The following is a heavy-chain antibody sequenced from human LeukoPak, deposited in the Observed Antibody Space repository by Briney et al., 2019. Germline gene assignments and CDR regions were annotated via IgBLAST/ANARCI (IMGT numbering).Heavy chain of an antibody. CDR2: IYYNRST. CDR3: ARDLLDTAMVHYWYFDL. V-gene: IGHV4-31*03. D-gene: IGHD5-18*01. CDR1: GASISSGTYY. Sequence: SQTLSLTCTVSGASISSGTYYWSWIRQHPGKGLEWIGYIYYNRSTYYNPSLKSRVTISVDTSKNQFSLKLSSVTAADTAVYYCARDLLDTAMVHYWYFDLWGRGTLVTVSS. J-gene: IGHJ2*01.